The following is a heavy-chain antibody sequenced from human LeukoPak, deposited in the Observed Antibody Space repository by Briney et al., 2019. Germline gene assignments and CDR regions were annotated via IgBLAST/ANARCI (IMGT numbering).Heavy chain of an antibody. CDR3: ARDGLYYDFWSTTGVNWFDP. V-gene: IGHV3-30*04. CDR1: GFTFSSYA. J-gene: IGHJ5*02. CDR2: ISYDGSNK. Sequence: GRSLRLSCAASGFTFSSYAMHWVRQAPGKGLEWVAVISYDGSNKYYADSVKGRFTISRDNSKNTLYLQMNSLRAEDTAVYYCARDGLYYDFWSTTGVNWFDPWGRGTLVTVSS. D-gene: IGHD3-3*01.